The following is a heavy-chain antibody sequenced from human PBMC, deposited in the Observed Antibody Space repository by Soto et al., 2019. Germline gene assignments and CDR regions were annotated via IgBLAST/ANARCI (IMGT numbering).Heavy chain of an antibody. CDR1: GFTFSDYA. D-gene: IGHD2-2*01. Sequence: GGSLRLSCAASGFTFSDYAMHWVRQAPGKGLEWVAVVSHDGRTTHYADSVKGRFTISRDNSKNTLYLQMNSLRAEDTAVYYCAKEKISTSCCNWFDPWGQGTLVTVSS. J-gene: IGHJ5*02. V-gene: IGHV3-30*18. CDR2: VSHDGRTT. CDR3: AKEKISTSCCNWFDP.